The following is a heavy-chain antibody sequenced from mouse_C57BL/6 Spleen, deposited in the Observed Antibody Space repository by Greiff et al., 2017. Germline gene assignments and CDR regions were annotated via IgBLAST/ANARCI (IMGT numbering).Heavy chain of an antibody. CDR1: GFSLTSYG. Sequence: QVQLKESGPGLVQPSQSLSITCTASGFSLTSYGVHWVRQSPGKGLEWLGVIWSGGSTDYNAAFISRLSISKDNSKGQVFFKMNSLQADDTAIYYCASYDYEGYWYFDVWGTGTTVTVSS. CDR3: ASYDYEGYWYFDV. CDR2: IWSGGST. J-gene: IGHJ1*03. D-gene: IGHD2-4*01. V-gene: IGHV2-2*01.